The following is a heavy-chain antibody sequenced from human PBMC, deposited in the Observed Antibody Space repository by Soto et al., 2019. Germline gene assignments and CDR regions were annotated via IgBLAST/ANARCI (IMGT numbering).Heavy chain of an antibody. D-gene: IGHD3-10*01. CDR2: INPSGGST. CDR3: VRDPRITLVRGVITYFDY. J-gene: IGHJ4*02. CDR1: GYTFTNYY. V-gene: IGHV1-46*03. Sequence: QVQLVQSGAEVKKPGASVKVSCKASGYTFTNYYLHWVRQAPGQGLEWMGMINPSGGSTTYAQKFQGRVTMTRDTSTNTVSMELSSLSSEDTAVYYCVRDPRITLVRGVITYFDYWGQGTLVAVSS.